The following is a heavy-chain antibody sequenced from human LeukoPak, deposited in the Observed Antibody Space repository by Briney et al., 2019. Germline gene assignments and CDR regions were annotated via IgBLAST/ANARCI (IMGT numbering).Heavy chain of an antibody. D-gene: IGHD3-22*01. V-gene: IGHV4-39*07. J-gene: IGHJ5*02. Sequence: SETLSLTCTVSGDSISSSSSYWGWIRQPPGEGLEWIGSIYYSGSTYYNPSLKSRVTISVATSKNQFSLKLSSVTAADTAVYYCAREENYYDSTGGWFDPWGQGTLVTVSS. CDR2: IYYSGST. CDR3: AREENYYDSTGGWFDP. CDR1: GDSISSSSSY.